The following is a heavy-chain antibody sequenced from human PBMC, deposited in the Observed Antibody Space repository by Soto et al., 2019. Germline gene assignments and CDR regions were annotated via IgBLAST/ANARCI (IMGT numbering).Heavy chain of an antibody. V-gene: IGHV3-30*18. J-gene: IGHJ5*02. CDR2: ISYDGSNK. CDR3: AKGEYDFPFDP. Sequence: PGGSLRLSCAASGFTFSSYGMHWVRQAPGKGLEWVAVISYDGSNKYYADSVKGRFTISRDNSKNTLYLQMNSLRAEDTAVYYCAKGEYDFPFDPWGQGTLVTVSS. D-gene: IGHD3-3*01. CDR1: GFTFSSYG.